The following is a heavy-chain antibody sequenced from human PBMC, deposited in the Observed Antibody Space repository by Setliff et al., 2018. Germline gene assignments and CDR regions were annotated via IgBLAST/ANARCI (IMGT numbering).Heavy chain of an antibody. V-gene: IGHV4-39*07. CDR2: IYYSGST. Sequence: SETLSLTCTVSGGSISSSSYYWGWIRQPPGKGLEWIGSIYYSGSTYYNPSLKSRVTISVDTSKNQFSLKLSSVTAADTAVYYCARVGYCSGPTCYPFDSWGQGNLVTVSS. CDR3: ARVGYCSGPTCYPFDS. CDR1: GGSISSSSYY. D-gene: IGHD2-2*01. J-gene: IGHJ4*02.